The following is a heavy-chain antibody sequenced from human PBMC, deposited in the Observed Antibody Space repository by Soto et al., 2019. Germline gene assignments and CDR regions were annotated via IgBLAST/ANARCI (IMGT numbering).Heavy chain of an antibody. Sequence: QVQLVESGGGVVQPGRSLRLSCAASGFTFSSYGMHWVRQAPGKGLEWVAVIWYDGSNKYYGDAVKGRFTISRDNSKNTLYLQMNSLRAEDTAVYYCARGHPPYDLLGVDRWPEYCQYWGQGTLVTVAS. J-gene: IGHJ1*01. CDR3: ARGHPPYDLLGVDRWPEYCQY. D-gene: IGHD3-22*01. V-gene: IGHV3-33*01. CDR1: GFTFSSYG. CDR2: IWYDGSNK.